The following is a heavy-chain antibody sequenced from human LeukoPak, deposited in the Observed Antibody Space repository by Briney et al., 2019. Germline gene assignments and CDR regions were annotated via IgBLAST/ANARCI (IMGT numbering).Heavy chain of an antibody. J-gene: IGHJ4*02. CDR1: GFTFVSHA. V-gene: IGHV3-30*18. CDR2: ISYDGKNE. Sequence: PGGSLRLSCAASGFTFVSHAMHWVRQAPGKGLEWVAVISYDGKNEYYTDSVKGRFTISRDNAKNTLYLQMNSLRVEDTAVYYCAKQMAVDYFDYWGQGTLVTVSP. CDR3: AKQMAVDYFDY. D-gene: IGHD5-24*01.